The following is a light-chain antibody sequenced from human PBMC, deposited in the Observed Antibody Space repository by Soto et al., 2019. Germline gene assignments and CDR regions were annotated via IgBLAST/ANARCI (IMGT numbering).Light chain of an antibody. V-gene: IGLV2-8*01. Sequence: QSALTQPPSASGSPGQSVTISCTGTSSDVGAYNYVSWYQQLPGKAPKLIIYEVSKRPSGVPDRFSGSKSGNTASLTVSGLQAEDEADYYCTSYAGTYSFFYLFGTGTKVTVL. CDR2: EVS. J-gene: IGLJ1*01. CDR1: SSDVGAYNY. CDR3: TSYAGTYSFFYL.